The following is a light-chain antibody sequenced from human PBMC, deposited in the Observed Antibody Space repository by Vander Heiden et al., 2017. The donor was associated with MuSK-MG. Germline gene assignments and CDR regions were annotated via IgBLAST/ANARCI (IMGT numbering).Light chain of an antibody. Sequence: SALTQPASVSGSPGPSITISCTGTSSDVGGYNYVSCYQQHPGKPHNLMIYEVSNRPAGVATRFSGSKSGNTASLTISARQAEDAADYYCTSYTSSSTYVFGTGTKFTVL. V-gene: IGLV2-14*01. CDR3: TSYTSSSTYV. CDR1: SSDVGGYNY. J-gene: IGLJ1*01. CDR2: EVS.